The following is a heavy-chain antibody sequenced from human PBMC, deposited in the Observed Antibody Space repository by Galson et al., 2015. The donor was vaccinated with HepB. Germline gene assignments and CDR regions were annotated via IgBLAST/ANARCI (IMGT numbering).Heavy chain of an antibody. Sequence: SLRLSCAASGFTFSSYAMHWVRQAPGKGLEWMAVISYDGSNKYYADSVKGRFTVSRDNSKNTLCLQMNSLRAEDTAVYYCARDGKRYYDFWSGYSNWFDPWGQGTLVTVAS. J-gene: IGHJ5*02. CDR2: ISYDGSNK. CDR3: ARDGKRYYDFWSGYSNWFDP. CDR1: GFTFSSYA. D-gene: IGHD3-3*01. V-gene: IGHV3-30-3*01.